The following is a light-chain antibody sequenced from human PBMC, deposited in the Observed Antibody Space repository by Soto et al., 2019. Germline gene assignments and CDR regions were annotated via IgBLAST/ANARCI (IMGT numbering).Light chain of an antibody. J-gene: IGLJ1*01. V-gene: IGLV2-14*01. Sequence: QSALTQPASVSGSPGQSITISCTGTSSDVGGYDFVSWYRQYPGQAPKILIYEVTHRPSGVPDRFSGSKSGNTASLPISGLQADDEADYYCSSYTRTSSPVFGPGTKLTVL. CDR2: EVT. CDR3: SSYTRTSSPV. CDR1: SSDVGGYDF.